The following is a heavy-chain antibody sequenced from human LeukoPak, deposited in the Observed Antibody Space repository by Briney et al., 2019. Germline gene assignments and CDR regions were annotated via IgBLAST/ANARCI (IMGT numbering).Heavy chain of an antibody. V-gene: IGHV7-4-1*02. CDR1: GKIFTSYH. D-gene: IGHD6-19*01. CDR3: ARATYSSGWYFDY. Sequence: GASVKVSCKASGKIFTSYHTQWVRQAPGQGLEWMGWINTNTGNPTYAQGFTGRFVFSLDTSVSTAYLQISSLKAEDTAVYYCARATYSSGWYFDYWGQGTLVTVSS. J-gene: IGHJ4*02. CDR2: INTNTGNP.